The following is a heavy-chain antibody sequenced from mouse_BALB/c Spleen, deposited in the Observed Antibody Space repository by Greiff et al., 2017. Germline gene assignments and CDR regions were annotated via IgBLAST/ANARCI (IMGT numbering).Heavy chain of an antibody. D-gene: IGHD1-1*01. Sequence: ESGPGLVKPSQSLSLTCSVTGYSITSGYYWNWIRQFPGNKLEWMGYISYDGSNNYNPSLKNRISITRDTSKNQFFLKLNSVTTEDTATYYCARVRYYYGSSPYWYFDVWGAGTTVTVSS. CDR1: GYSITSGYY. CDR3: ARVRYYYGSSPYWYFDV. J-gene: IGHJ1*01. V-gene: IGHV3-6*02. CDR2: ISYDGSN.